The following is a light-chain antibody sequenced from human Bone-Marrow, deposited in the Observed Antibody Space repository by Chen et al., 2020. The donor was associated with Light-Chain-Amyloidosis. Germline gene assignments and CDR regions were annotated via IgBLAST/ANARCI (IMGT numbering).Light chain of an antibody. CDR1: QSVSSY. V-gene: IGKV3-11*01. J-gene: IGKJ2*01. CDR2: DAS. CDR3: QQRGNWPYT. Sequence: PATLSLSPGERATLSCRASQSVSSYLAWYQQKPGQAPRLLIYDASNRATGIPARFSGSGSGTDFTLTISSLEPEDLAVDYCQQRGNWPYTFGQGTKLEIK.